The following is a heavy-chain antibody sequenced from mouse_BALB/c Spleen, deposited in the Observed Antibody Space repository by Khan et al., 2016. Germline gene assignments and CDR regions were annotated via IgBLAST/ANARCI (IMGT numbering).Heavy chain of an antibody. V-gene: IGHV14-3*02. CDR1: GFKIKDTY. D-gene: IGHD2-3*01. Sequence: VRLQQSGAALVKPGVSVKFSFTASGFKIKDTYMHWVQQRPEQGLEWIGRIDPANVNTKYDPKLQGKATITADTSSNTAHLQLSSRTYEDTAVYYCTREGYYPYWGQGTTLTVSS. CDR3: TREGYYPY. J-gene: IGHJ2*01. CDR2: IDPANVNT.